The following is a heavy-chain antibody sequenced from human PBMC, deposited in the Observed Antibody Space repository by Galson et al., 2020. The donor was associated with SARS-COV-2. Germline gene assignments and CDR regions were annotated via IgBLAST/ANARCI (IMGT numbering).Heavy chain of an antibody. Sequence: GESLKISCAATGFTFSSYAMHWVRQAPGKGLEWVAVISNDGSNKYYADSVKGRFTISRDNSKNTLYLQMNSLRAEDTAVYYCVRDRVDYDSSGYYGAVDYWVQGTLVAVSS. CDR2: ISNDGSNK. D-gene: IGHD3-22*01. J-gene: IGHJ4*02. CDR3: VRDRVDYDSSGYYGAVDY. V-gene: IGHV3-30-3*01. CDR1: GFTFSSYA.